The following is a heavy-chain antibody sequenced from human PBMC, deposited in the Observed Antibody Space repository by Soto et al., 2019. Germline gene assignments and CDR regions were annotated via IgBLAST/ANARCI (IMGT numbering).Heavy chain of an antibody. CDR3: ARDADYDVWSGTKWFDP. CDR2: INAGNGNT. D-gene: IGHD3-3*01. J-gene: IGHJ5*02. V-gene: IGHV1-3*01. Sequence: AASVKGSCPASGYTFTSYAMHWVLQAPGQRLEWMGWINAGNGNTKYSQKFQGRVTITRDTSASTAYMELSSLRSEDTAVYYCARDADYDVWSGTKWFDPWGKGTLVTVPS. CDR1: GYTFTSYA.